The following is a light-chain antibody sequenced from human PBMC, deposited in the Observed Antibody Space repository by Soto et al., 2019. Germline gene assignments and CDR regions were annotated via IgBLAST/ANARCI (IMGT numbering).Light chain of an antibody. CDR2: GAS. Sequence: EIVMTQSPATLSVSPGERATLSCRASQSVSSNLAWYQQKPGQAPRLLIYGASTRAPGIPARFSGSGSGTEFTLPISSLQSEDFAVYYCQQYNNWPPLTFGGGTKVEIK. CDR1: QSVSSN. J-gene: IGKJ4*01. V-gene: IGKV3-15*01. CDR3: QQYNNWPPLT.